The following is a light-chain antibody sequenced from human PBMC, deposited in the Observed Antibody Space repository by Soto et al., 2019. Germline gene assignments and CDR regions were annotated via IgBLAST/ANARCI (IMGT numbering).Light chain of an antibody. CDR1: RSVDKW. CDR2: EAS. J-gene: IGKJ1*01. Sequence: DIQMTQSPSTLSASLGDRVTIICRASRSVDKWLAWYQQKSGKAPKLLIYEASHLQSGVPSRFGGSGSGTEFTLTINNLQPEDVATYYCQQLNSYPTFGQGTKVDI. V-gene: IGKV1-5*02. CDR3: QQLNSYPT.